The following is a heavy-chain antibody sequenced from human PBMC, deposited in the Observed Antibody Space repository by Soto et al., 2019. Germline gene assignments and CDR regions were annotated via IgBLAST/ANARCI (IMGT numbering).Heavy chain of an antibody. CDR3: AREDYGQYYFDY. J-gene: IGHJ4*02. CDR1: GFTFSSYA. V-gene: IGHV3-30-3*01. Sequence: VQLVESGGGVVQPGRSLRLSCAASGFTFSSYAMHWVRQAPGKGLEWVAVTSYDGSKKYYADSVKGRFTISRDNSENTLYLQMNSMRPEDTAVYSCAREDYGQYYFDYWGQGTLVTVSS. D-gene: IGHD4-17*01. CDR2: TSYDGSKK.